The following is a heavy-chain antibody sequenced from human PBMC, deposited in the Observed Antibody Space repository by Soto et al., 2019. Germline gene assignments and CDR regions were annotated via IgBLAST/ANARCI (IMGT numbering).Heavy chain of an antibody. CDR2: INPAGGDT. CDR1: GYTFTSYY. Sequence: QVQLVQSGAEVKKPGASVKVSCTASGYTFTSYYLHCVRQAPGQGLEWMGVINPAGGDTTYAEKFQGRVSMTRDTYTRTVYMDLSSLRSDDTAVYYCARMMGYLLGVDHYYDGMDVWCHGTTVTVSS. D-gene: IGHD3-16*01. J-gene: IGHJ6*02. CDR3: ARMMGYLLGVDHYYDGMDV. V-gene: IGHV1-46*01.